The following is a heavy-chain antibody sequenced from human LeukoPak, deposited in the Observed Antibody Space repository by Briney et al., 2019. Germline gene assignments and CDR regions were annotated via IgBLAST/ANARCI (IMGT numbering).Heavy chain of an antibody. Sequence: GGSLRLSCAASGFTFSSYSMNWVRQAPGKGLEWVSSISSSSSYIYYADSVKGRFTISRDNAKNSLYPQMNSLRAEDTAVYYCARDPWGTGTSESYWGQGTLVTVSS. CDR3: ARDPWGTGTSESY. D-gene: IGHD1/OR15-1a*01. CDR2: ISSSSSYI. CDR1: GFTFSSYS. V-gene: IGHV3-21*01. J-gene: IGHJ4*02.